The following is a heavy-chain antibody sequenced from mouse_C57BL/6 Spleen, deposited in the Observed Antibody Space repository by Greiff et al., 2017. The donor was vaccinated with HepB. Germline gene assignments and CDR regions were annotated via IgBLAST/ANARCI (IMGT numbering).Heavy chain of an antibody. CDR3: ARSGDDYPY. V-gene: IGHV1-50*01. J-gene: IGHJ2*01. CDR2: IDPSDSYT. D-gene: IGHD2-4*01. CDR1: GYTFTSYW. Sequence: QVQLKQPGAELVKPGASVKLSCKASGYTFTSYWMQWVKQRPGQGLEWIGEIDPSDSYTNYNQKFKGKATLTVDTSSSTAYMQLSSLTSEDSAVYYCARSGDDYPYWGQGTTLTVSS.